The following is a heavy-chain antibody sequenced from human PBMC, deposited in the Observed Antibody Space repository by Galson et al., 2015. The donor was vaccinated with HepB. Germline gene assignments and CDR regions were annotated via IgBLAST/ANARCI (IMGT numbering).Heavy chain of an antibody. CDR3: ASLSPTLRYLERGYYFDS. D-gene: IGHD3-9*01. Sequence: SVKVSCKVSGFMLIELSMHWLRQAPGKGLEWMATFDPQNGETKYSENFQGRVTMTEDKSTDTAYMEMTSLRSDDTAIYYCASLSPTLRYLERGYYFDSWGQGTLVIVSS. V-gene: IGHV1-24*01. J-gene: IGHJ4*02. CDR1: GFMLIELS. CDR2: FDPQNGET.